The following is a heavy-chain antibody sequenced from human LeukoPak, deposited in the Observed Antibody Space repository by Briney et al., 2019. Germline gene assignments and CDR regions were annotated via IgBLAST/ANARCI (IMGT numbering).Heavy chain of an antibody. V-gene: IGHV4-34*01. D-gene: IGHD3-9*01. CDR1: GGSFSGYY. CDR2: INHSGST. CDR3: ARRRLRYFDWSSQVSGYFDY. Sequence: PSETLSLTCAVYGGSFSGYYWSWIRQPPGKGLEWIGEINHSGSTNYNPSLKSRVTISVDTSKNQFSLKLSSVTAADTAVYYCARRRLRYFDWSSQVSGYFDYWGQGTLVTVSS. J-gene: IGHJ4*02.